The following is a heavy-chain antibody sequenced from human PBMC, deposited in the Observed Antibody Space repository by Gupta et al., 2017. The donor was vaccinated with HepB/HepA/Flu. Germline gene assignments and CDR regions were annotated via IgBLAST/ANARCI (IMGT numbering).Heavy chain of an antibody. Sequence: EVQLVESGGGLVQPGRSLRLSCAASGFTFDDYAMHWVRQAPGKGLEWVSGISWNSGSIGYADSVKGRFTISRDNAKNSLYLQMNSLRAEDTALYYCAKDMRPSGSSLDYWGQGTLVTVSS. J-gene: IGHJ4*02. CDR1: GFTFDDYA. CDR3: AKDMRPSGSSLDY. V-gene: IGHV3-9*01. D-gene: IGHD6-13*01. CDR2: ISWNSGSI.